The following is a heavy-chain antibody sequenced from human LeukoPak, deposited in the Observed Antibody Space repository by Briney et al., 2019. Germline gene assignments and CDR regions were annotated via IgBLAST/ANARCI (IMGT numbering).Heavy chain of an antibody. Sequence: GGSLRLSCAASGFTFSSYSMNWVRQAPGKGLEWVSSISSSSSYIYYADSVKGRFTISRDNAKNPLYLQMNSLRAEDTAVYYCASEPYYYYYYMDVWGKGTTVTVSS. CDR3: ASEPYYYYYYMDV. CDR2: ISSSSSYI. J-gene: IGHJ6*03. V-gene: IGHV3-21*01. CDR1: GFTFSSYS.